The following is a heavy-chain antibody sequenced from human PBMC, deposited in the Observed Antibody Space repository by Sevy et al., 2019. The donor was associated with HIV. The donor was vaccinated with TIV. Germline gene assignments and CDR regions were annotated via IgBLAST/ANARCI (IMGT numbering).Heavy chain of an antibody. CDR2: ISSSSSYI. J-gene: IGHJ6*02. V-gene: IGHV3-21*01. CDR3: ARDPAALKCGGDCYSYYYYYYGMDV. Sequence: GGSLRLSCAASGFTFSSYSMNWVRQAPGKGLEWVSSISSSSSYIYYVDSVKGRFTISRDNAKNSLYLQMNSLRAEDTAVYYCARDPAALKCGGDCYSYYYYYYGMDVWGQGTTVTVSS. D-gene: IGHD2-21*01. CDR1: GFTFSSYS.